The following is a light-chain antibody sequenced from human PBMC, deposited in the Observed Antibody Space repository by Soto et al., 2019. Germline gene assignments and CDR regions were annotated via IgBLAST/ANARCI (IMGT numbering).Light chain of an antibody. CDR3: MQPLETRRT. J-gene: IGKJ3*01. CDR1: QSLLHSNGYNY. Sequence: EIVMTQSPLSLSVTPGEPASISCRSSQSLLHSNGYNYLDWYVQKPGQSPQLLIYLGSNRASGVPDRFSGSGSGTDFTLKISRVEAGDVGLYYCMQPLETRRTFGPGTKVDL. CDR2: LGS. V-gene: IGKV2-28*01.